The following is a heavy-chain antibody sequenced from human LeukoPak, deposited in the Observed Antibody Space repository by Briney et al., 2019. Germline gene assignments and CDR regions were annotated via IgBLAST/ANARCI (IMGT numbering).Heavy chain of an antibody. CDR3: ARAVAAAGSINFDY. D-gene: IGHD6-13*01. CDR2: ISSSGSTI. CDR1: GFTFTRYA. V-gene: IGHV3-11*01. Sequence: GGSLRLSCAASGFTFTRYAMSWVRQAPGKGLEWVSYISSSGSTIYYADSVKGRFTISRDNAKNSLYLQMNSLRAEDTAVYYCARAVAAAGSINFDYWGQGTLVTVSS. J-gene: IGHJ4*02.